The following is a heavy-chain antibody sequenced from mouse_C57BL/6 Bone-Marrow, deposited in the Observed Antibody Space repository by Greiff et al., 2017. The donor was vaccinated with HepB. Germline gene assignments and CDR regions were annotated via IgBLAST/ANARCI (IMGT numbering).Heavy chain of an antibody. CDR1: GFTFSDAW. D-gene: IGHD5-1*01. CDR2: IRNKANNHAT. Sequence: EVQRVESGGGLVQPGGSMKLSCAASGFTFSDAWMDWVRQSPEKGLEWVAEIRNKANNHATYYAESVKGMFTISRDDSKSSVYLQMNSLRAEDTGIYYCTRPLTSHFDYWGQGTTLTVSS. J-gene: IGHJ2*01. V-gene: IGHV6-6*01. CDR3: TRPLTSHFDY.